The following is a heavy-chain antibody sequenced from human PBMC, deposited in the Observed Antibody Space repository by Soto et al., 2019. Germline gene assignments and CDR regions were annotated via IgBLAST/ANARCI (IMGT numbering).Heavy chain of an antibody. CDR2: LSHGGNT. Sequence: SETLCLTCAVSGATTNSNWWSWLRQSPGKGLEWLGELSHGGNTNYNPSLNSRLTLSIDESQNQLSLRLSSVTAADTAVYYCARAAAYNLDIWGQGIMVT. CDR3: ARAAAYNLDI. D-gene: IGHD1-1*01. J-gene: IGHJ3*02. V-gene: IGHV4-4*02. CDR1: GATTNSNW.